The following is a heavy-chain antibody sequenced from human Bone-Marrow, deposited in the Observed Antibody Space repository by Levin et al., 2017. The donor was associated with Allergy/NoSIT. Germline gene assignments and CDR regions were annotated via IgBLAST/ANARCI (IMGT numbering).Heavy chain of an antibody. CDR1: GFTFTDYY. Sequence: GESLKISCAASGFTFTDYYMSWIRQAPGKGLEWVSNISSSGTTMYYADSVKGRFAISRDNAKNALFLEMNSLRPEDTAVYYCTRMRNLAVVRIDVWGEGSTVTVAS. CDR2: ISSSGTTM. J-gene: IGHJ6*04. D-gene: IGHD2-2*01. V-gene: IGHV3-11*01. CDR3: TRMRNLAVVRIDV.